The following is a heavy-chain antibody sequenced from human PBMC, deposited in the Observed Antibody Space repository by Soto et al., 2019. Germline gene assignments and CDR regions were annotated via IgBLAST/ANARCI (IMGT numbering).Heavy chain of an antibody. J-gene: IGHJ6*02. D-gene: IGHD3-3*01. Sequence: ASVKVSCKASGYTFTSYGISWVRQAPGQGLEWMGWISAYNGNTNYAQKLQGRVTMTTDTSTSTAYMELRSLRSDDTAVYYCAREGHRVRFLEWSLYGMDVWGQGTTVTVSS. CDR3: AREGHRVRFLEWSLYGMDV. CDR2: ISAYNGNT. CDR1: GYTFTSYG. V-gene: IGHV1-18*04.